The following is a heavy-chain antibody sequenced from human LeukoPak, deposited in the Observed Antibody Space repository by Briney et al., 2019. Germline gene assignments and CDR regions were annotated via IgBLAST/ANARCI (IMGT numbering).Heavy chain of an antibody. CDR2: IYYSGST. J-gene: IGHJ6*03. CDR3: ARDRFDDSSGYYYHYYYYMNV. Sequence: SETLSLTCTVSGGSILSSSYYWGWIRQPPGKGLEWIGSIYYSGSTHYNPSLKSRVTISVDTSKNQFSLKLSSVTAADTAVYYCARDRFDDSSGYYYHYYYYMNVWGKGTTVTVSS. CDR1: GGSILSSSYY. V-gene: IGHV4-39*07. D-gene: IGHD3-22*01.